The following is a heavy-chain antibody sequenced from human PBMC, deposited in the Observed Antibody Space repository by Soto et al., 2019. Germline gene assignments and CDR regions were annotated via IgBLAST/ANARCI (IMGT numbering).Heavy chain of an antibody. CDR3: ARDWYCSGGSCWWFDP. J-gene: IGHJ5*02. D-gene: IGHD2-15*01. Sequence: QVQLQESGPGLVKPSQTLSLTCTVSGGSISSGDYYWSWIRQPPGKGLEWIGYIYYSGSTYYNPSLKRRVTISVDTSKNQFSLKLSSVTAADTAVYYCARDWYCSGGSCWWFDPWGQGTLVTVSS. CDR2: IYYSGST. CDR1: GGSISSGDYY. V-gene: IGHV4-30-4*01.